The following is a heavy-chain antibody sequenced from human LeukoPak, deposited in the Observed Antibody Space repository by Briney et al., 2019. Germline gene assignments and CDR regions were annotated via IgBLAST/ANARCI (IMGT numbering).Heavy chain of an antibody. V-gene: IGHV3-48*04. CDR2: ISSGSSIM. D-gene: IGHD6-19*01. CDR1: GFTFGSYS. J-gene: IGHJ3*02. Sequence: GGSLRLSCVASGFTFGSYSMNWVRQAPGKGLEWVSYISSGSSIMYYADSVKGRFTISRDNAKNSLYLQMNSLRAEDTAVYYCARVGRRVAVAGNAFDIWGQGTMVTVSS. CDR3: ARVGRRVAVAGNAFDI.